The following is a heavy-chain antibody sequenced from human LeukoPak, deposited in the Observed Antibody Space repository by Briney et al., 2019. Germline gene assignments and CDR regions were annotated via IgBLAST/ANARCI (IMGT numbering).Heavy chain of an antibody. CDR3: AKGTTVTTKYYFDY. J-gene: IGHJ4*02. V-gene: IGHV3-23*01. CDR1: GFTFSNYA. D-gene: IGHD4-11*01. Sequence: PGGSLRLSCAASGFTFSNYAMSWVRQAPGKGLEWVSGISGSGDSTCYADSVKGRFTISRDNSKNTLYLQMSSLRAEDTAVYYCAKGTTVTTKYYFDYWGQGTLVTVSS. CDR2: ISGSGDST.